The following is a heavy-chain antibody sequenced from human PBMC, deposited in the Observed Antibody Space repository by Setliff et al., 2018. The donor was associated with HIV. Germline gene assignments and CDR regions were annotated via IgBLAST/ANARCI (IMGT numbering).Heavy chain of an antibody. CDR1: GGSISTNSYY. Sequence: PSETLSLTCTVSGGSISTNSYYWGWIRQSPGKGLEWVGNVHNSGCTNYNPSLKSRVSISVDTSKNQFSLNVNSVTAPDTAVYYCVRHTRDTSLAHYYYYIDVWGKGTTVTVSS. D-gene: IGHD5-18*01. CDR3: VRHTRDTSLAHYYYYIDV. J-gene: IGHJ6*03. V-gene: IGHV4-39*01. CDR2: VHNSGCT.